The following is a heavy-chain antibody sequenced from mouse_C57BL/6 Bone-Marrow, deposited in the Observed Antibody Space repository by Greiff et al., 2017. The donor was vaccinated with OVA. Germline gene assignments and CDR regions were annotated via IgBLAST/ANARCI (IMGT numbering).Heavy chain of an antibody. J-gene: IGHJ4*01. D-gene: IGHD2-5*01. CDR2: ISYSGST. CDR3: ARTYSNPYYYAMDY. CDR1: GYSITSGYD. V-gene: IGHV3-1*01. Sequence: EVKLMESGPGMVKPSQSLSLTCTVTGYSITSGYDWHWIRHLPGNKLEWMGYISYSGSTNYNPSLKSRISITHDTSKNHFFLKLNSVTTEDTATYYCARTYSNPYYYAMDYWGQGTSVTVSS.